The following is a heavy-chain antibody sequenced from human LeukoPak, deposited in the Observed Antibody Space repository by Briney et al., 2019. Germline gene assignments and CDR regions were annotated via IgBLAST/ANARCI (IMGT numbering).Heavy chain of an antibody. V-gene: IGHV1-3*01. Sequence: GASVKVSCKTSGYTYTSYDMHWVRQAPGQSLEWMGWINGGNGNIKYSEKFQGRVTIIRDTSASTAYMELSSLRSEDTAVYYCARVPLHDDSGHYYPHWGQGTLVTVSS. J-gene: IGHJ1*01. CDR2: INGGNGNI. D-gene: IGHD3-22*01. CDR3: ARVPLHDDSGHYYPH. CDR1: GYTYTSYD.